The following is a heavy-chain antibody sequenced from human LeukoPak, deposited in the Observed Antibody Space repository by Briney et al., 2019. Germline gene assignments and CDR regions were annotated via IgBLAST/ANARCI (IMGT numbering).Heavy chain of an antibody. CDR2: INHSGST. CDR3: ARGRVVRAYCYMDV. Sequence: SETLSLTCAVYGGSFSGYYWSWIRQPPGKGLECIGEINHSGSTNYNPSLKSRVTISVDTSKNQFSLKLSSVTAADTAVYYCARGRVVRAYCYMDVWGKGTTVTVSS. J-gene: IGHJ6*03. V-gene: IGHV4-34*01. CDR1: GGSFSGYY. D-gene: IGHD2-15*01.